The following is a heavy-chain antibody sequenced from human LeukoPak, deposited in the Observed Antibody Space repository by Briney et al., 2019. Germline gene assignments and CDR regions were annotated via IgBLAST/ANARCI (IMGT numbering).Heavy chain of an antibody. CDR1: GFMFSHSA. CDR2: ISESGGAT. V-gene: IGHV3-23*01. Sequence: GGSLRLSCAASGFMFSHSAMTWVRQTPGKGLEWVSGISESGGATYYAGSAKGRFTISRDNSKNTLYLQMNRLRAEDTAVYYCASFGGAGYCGGNCYRWFDSWGQGTLVTVSS. CDR3: ASFGGAGYCGGNCYRWFDS. D-gene: IGHD2-21*02. J-gene: IGHJ5*01.